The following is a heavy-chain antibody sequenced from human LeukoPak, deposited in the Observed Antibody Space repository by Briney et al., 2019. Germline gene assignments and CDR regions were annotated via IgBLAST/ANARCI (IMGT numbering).Heavy chain of an antibody. CDR3: AKGTRSSPNDAADI. CDR2: IVGSGDTT. Sequence: GGSLRLSCAASGFTFSNQAMSWVRQAPGKGLYWVSAIVGSGDTTYYTDSVKGRFTISRDNSKNTLYLHMNSLRAEDTAVYYCAKGTRSSPNDAADIWGQGTMVTVSS. D-gene: IGHD1-26*01. J-gene: IGHJ3*02. CDR1: GFTFSNQA. V-gene: IGHV3-23*01.